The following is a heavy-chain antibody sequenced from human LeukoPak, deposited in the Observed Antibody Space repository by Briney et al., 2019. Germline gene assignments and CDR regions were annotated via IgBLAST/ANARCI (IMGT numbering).Heavy chain of an antibody. D-gene: IGHD3-16*01. CDR3: ARVGRGVHTWGSYSFDQ. CDR2: ISYSGST. Sequence: PSATLSLTCTVSGDSISSYSWTWIRQPPGKGLEWIGFISYSGSTRYNASFESRVTISIDTSNNQFSMKLTSVTAADTARYYCARVGRGVHTWGSYSFDQWGQGALVTVSS. J-gene: IGHJ4*02. V-gene: IGHV4-59*01. CDR1: GDSISSYS.